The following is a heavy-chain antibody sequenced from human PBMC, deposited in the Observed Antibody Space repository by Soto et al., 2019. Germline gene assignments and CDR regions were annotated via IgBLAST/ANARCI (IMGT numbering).Heavy chain of an antibody. J-gene: IGHJ5*02. D-gene: IGHD2-2*02. CDR1: GYTFTSYG. Sequence: ASVKVSCKASGYTFTSYGIRWVRQAPGKGVEWMGWISAYNGNTNYAQKLHGRVTMTTDTSTSTAYMELRSLRSDDTAVYYCARDARSYTKKPHNWFDPWGQGTLVTVSS. V-gene: IGHV1-18*01. CDR2: ISAYNGNT. CDR3: ARDARSYTKKPHNWFDP.